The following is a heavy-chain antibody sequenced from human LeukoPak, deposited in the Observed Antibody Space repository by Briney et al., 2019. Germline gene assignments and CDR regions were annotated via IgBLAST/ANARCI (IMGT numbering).Heavy chain of an antibody. Sequence: KSSETLSLTCTVSGGSISSGGYYWSWIRQHPGKGLEWIGYIYYSGSTYYNPSLKSRVTISVDTSKNQFSLKLSTVTAADTAVYYCARGDFDWLLSLWDAFDIWGQGTMVTVSS. CDR2: IYYSGST. CDR3: ARGDFDWLLSLWDAFDI. D-gene: IGHD3-9*01. J-gene: IGHJ3*02. CDR1: GGSISSGGYY. V-gene: IGHV4-31*03.